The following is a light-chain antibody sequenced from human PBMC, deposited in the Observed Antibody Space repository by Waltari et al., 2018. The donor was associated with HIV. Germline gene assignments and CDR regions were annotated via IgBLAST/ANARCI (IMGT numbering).Light chain of an antibody. V-gene: IGLV3-19*01. CDR3: NSRDSSGNHHYV. CDR2: GKN. J-gene: IGLJ1*01. CDR1: SLRSYY. Sequence: SSELTQDPAVSVALGQTVRITCQGDSLRSYYASWYQQKPGQAPVLVIYGKNNRPSGIPDRFSGSSSGNTASLTITGAQAEDEADYYCNSRDSSGNHHYVFGTGTKVTVL.